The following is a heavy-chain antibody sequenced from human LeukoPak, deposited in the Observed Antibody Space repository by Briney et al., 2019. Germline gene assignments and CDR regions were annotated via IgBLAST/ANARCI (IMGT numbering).Heavy chain of an antibody. D-gene: IGHD5-18*01. CDR2: INSDGSTT. V-gene: IGHV3-74*01. J-gene: IGHJ4*02. CDR1: GFTFSNNW. CDR3: ARGYIYGYDC. Sequence: GGSLRLSCAASGFTFSNNWMHWVRQAPGKGLVWVSRINSDGSTTTYADSVKGRFTISRDNAKYTLYLQMNSLRAEDTAVYYCARGYIYGYDCWGQGALVTVSS.